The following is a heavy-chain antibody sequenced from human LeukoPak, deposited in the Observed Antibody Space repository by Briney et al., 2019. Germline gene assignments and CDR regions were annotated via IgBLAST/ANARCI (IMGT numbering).Heavy chain of an antibody. J-gene: IGHJ6*03. V-gene: IGHV3-11*04. CDR3: ARVLTGNCSSTSCYTAYYYYYMDV. Sequence: GRSLRLSCAASGFTFDDYAMHWVRQAPGKGLEWVSYISSSGSTIYYADSVKGRFTISRDNAKNSLYLQMNSLRAEDTAVYYCARVLTGNCSSTSCYTAYYYYYMDVWGKGTTVTVSS. D-gene: IGHD2-2*02. CDR2: ISSSGSTI. CDR1: GFTFDDYA.